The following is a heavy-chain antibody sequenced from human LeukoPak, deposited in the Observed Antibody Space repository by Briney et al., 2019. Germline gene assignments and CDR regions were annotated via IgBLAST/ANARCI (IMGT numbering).Heavy chain of an antibody. CDR1: GGSIGSYY. CDR2: IYYSGST. V-gene: IGHV4-59*01. D-gene: IGHD1-26*01. Sequence: SETLSLTFTVSGGSIGSYYWSWIRQSPGMGLEWIGYIYYSGSTNYNPSLKSRVIISVDTSKNQFSLNLSSVTAADTAVYYCARSSWSYDGHFDSWGQGTLVTVSS. J-gene: IGHJ4*02. CDR3: ARSSWSYDGHFDS.